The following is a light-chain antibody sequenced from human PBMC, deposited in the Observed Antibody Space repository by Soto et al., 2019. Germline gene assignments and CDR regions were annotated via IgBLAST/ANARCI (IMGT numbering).Light chain of an antibody. CDR2: RAS. CDR1: QSVSSNY. J-gene: IGKJ4*01. Sequence: IVLTRSPGALPLSPGERVTLSCRASQSVSSNYLAWYQQKPGQAPKVLIYRASSRATGIPDRFSGSGSGTDFTLTISRPEPEDFAVYYCQQYGSSPLTFGGGTKVDI. V-gene: IGKV3-20*01. CDR3: QQYGSSPLT.